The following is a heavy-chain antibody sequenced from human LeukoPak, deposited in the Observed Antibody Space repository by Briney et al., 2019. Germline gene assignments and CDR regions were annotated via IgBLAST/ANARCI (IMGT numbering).Heavy chain of an antibody. D-gene: IGHD3-3*01. V-gene: IGHV4-39*07. CDR2: TYYSGST. Sequence: SETLSLTCTVSGGSISSSSYYWGWIRQPPGKGLEWIGSTYYSGSTYYNPSLKSRVTISVDTSKNQFSLKLSSVTAADTAVYYCVRGGLVDFWSGYPLGYWGQGTLVTVSS. CDR1: GGSISSSSYY. CDR3: VRGGLVDFWSGYPLGY. J-gene: IGHJ4*02.